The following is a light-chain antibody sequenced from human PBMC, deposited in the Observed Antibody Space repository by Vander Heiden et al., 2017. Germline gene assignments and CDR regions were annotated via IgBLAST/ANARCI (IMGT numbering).Light chain of an antibody. J-gene: IGLJ3*02. CDR1: AGHSSYA. CDR2: VNRDGSH. CDR3: QTWGTGFQV. V-gene: IGLV4-69*01. Sequence: QLVVTQPPSPSASLGASVKLTCILSAGHSSYAIAWHQQQPEKGPGYLMKVNRDGSHKKGDEIPDRFSGSSSGAERYLTISSLQSDDEAVYFCQTWGTGFQVFGGGTKLTVL.